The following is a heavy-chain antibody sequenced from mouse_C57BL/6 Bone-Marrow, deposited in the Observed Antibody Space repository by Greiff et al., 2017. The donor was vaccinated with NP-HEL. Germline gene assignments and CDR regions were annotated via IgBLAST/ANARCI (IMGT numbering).Heavy chain of an antibody. CDR1: GFTFSSYG. J-gene: IGHJ2*01. V-gene: IGHV5-6*01. CDR2: ISSGGSYT. Sequence: EVQGVESGGDLVKPGGSLKLSCAASGFTFSSYGMSWVRQTPDKRLEWVATISSGGSYTYYPDSVKGRFTISRDNAKNTLYLQMSSLKSEDTAMYYCARQVITTVVDYFDYWGQGTTLTVSS. D-gene: IGHD1-1*01. CDR3: ARQVITTVVDYFDY.